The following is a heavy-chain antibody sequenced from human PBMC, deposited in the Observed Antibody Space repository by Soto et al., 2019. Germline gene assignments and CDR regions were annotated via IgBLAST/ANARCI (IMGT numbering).Heavy chain of an antibody. CDR3: ARAPRGVSPISIAAPPSSSSYGMDV. D-gene: IGHD6-6*01. CDR2: IIPIFGTA. CDR1: GGTFSSYA. Sequence: QVQLVQSGAEVKKPGSSVKVSCKASGGTFSSYAISWVRQAPGQGLEWMGGIIPIFGTANYAQKFQGRVTMTADESTSTAYMELISLRSEATAVYYCARAPRGVSPISIAAPPSSSSYGMDVWGQGTTVTVSS. V-gene: IGHV1-69*12. J-gene: IGHJ6*02.